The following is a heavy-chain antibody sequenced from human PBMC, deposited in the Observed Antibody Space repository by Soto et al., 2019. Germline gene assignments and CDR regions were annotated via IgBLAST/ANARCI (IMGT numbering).Heavy chain of an antibody. Sequence: GGSLRLSCAASGFTFSSYGMHWVRQAPGKGLEWVAVISYDGSNKYYADSVKGRFTISRDNSKNTLYLQMNSLRAEDTAVYYCAKGLNGDYEELFDYWGQGTLVTVSS. J-gene: IGHJ4*02. V-gene: IGHV3-30*18. CDR3: AKGLNGDYEELFDY. D-gene: IGHD4-17*01. CDR1: GFTFSSYG. CDR2: ISYDGSNK.